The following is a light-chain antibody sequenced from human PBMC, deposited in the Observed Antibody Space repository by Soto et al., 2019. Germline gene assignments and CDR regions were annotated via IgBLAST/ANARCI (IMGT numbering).Light chain of an antibody. V-gene: IGKV1-16*01. J-gene: IGKJ1*01. Sequence: DIQMNQSPSSLSASVGDRVTVTCQASQDISNRLNWYQQKPGKAPNLLIYAASSLQSGVPSRFSDSGSGTDFTLTISSLQRDDFAIYYCQQYNPYSRTFGQGTKVDIK. CDR3: QQYNPYSRT. CDR1: QDISNR. CDR2: AAS.